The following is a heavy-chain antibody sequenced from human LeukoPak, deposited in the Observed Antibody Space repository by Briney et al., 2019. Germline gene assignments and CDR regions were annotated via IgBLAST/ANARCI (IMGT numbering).Heavy chain of an antibody. Sequence: SETLSLTCTVSGGSISSYYWSWIRQPAGKGLEWIGRIYTSGSTNYNPSLKSRVTMSVDTSKNQFSLKLSSVTAADTAVYYCARVGYSGYDYRGYFDYWGQGTLVTVSS. CDR3: ARVGYSGYDYRGYFDY. CDR2: IYTSGST. V-gene: IGHV4-4*07. CDR1: GGSISSYY. J-gene: IGHJ4*02. D-gene: IGHD5-12*01.